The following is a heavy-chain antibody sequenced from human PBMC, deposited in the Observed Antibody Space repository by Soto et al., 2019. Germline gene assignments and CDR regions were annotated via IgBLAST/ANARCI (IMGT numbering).Heavy chain of an antibody. CDR1: GFTFSSYA. V-gene: IGHV3-23*01. CDR2: ISGSDGST. CDR3: AKDRFCSGGSCYTDF. D-gene: IGHD2-15*01. Sequence: EVQLLESGGGLAQPGGSLRLSCAASGFTFSSYAMSWVRQAPGRGLEWVSSISGSDGSTYYADSVKGRFTISRDNSKNPLSLQMNSLRAEDTAVYYCAKDRFCSGGSCYTDFWGQGTLVTVSS. J-gene: IGHJ4*02.